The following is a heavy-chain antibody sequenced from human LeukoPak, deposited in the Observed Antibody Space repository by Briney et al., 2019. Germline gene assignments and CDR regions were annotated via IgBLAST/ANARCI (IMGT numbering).Heavy chain of an antibody. CDR2: IPYDGNSK. CDR3: AKDGGFYGENFDY. CDR1: GFTFTDAW. D-gene: IGHD4-17*01. Sequence: GGSLRLSCAASGFTFTDAWMSWVRQAPGKGLEWVAVIPYDGNSKYYADSVKGRFTISRDNSKNTLFLQMNSLRADDTAVFYCAKDGGFYGENFDYWGQGTLVTVSS. J-gene: IGHJ4*02. V-gene: IGHV3-30*18.